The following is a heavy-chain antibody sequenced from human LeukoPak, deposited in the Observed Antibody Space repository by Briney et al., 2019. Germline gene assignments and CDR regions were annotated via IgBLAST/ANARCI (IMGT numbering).Heavy chain of an antibody. CDR2: ISGSGGST. CDR1: GFTFSSYA. Sequence: RAGGSLRLSCAASGFTFSSYAMSWVRQAPGKGLEWVSAISGSGGSTYYADSVKGRFTISRDNSKDTLYLQMNSLRAEDTAVYYCAKVNYWGIAGDWYFDLWGRGTLVTVSS. J-gene: IGHJ2*01. D-gene: IGHD3-16*01. V-gene: IGHV3-23*01. CDR3: AKVNYWGIAGDWYFDL.